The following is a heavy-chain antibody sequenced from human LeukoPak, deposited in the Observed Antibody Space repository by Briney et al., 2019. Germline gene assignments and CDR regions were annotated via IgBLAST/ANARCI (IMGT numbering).Heavy chain of an antibody. V-gene: IGHV4-4*07. J-gene: IGHJ5*02. CDR2: IYTSGST. D-gene: IGHD6-13*01. CDR3: ARIYSSSWFLNWFDP. Sequence: SETLSLTCTVSGGSISSYYWSWIRQPAGKGLEWIGRIYTSGSTNYNPSLKSRVTISVDTSKNQFSLKLNSVTAADTAVYYCARIYSSSWFLNWFDPWGQGTLVTVSS. CDR1: GGSISSYY.